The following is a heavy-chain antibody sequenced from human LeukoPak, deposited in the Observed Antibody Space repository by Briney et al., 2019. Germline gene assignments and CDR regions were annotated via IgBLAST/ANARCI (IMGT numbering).Heavy chain of an antibody. J-gene: IGHJ4*02. V-gene: IGHV4-4*07. D-gene: IGHD4-17*01. Sequence: SETLSLTCIFSGGSISSYYWSWIRQPAGKGLEWIGRIHTSGSTNYNPSLKSRVTISVDTSKNQFSLKLSSVTAADTAVYYCARGPSTVTTSYGDYWGQGTLVTVSS. CDR1: GGSISSYY. CDR2: IHTSGST. CDR3: ARGPSTVTTSYGDY.